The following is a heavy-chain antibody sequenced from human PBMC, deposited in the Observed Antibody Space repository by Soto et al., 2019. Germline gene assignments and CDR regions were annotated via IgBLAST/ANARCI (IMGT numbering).Heavy chain of an antibody. CDR3: SRMYCSSISCDDSFDP. J-gene: IGHJ3*01. Sequence: GGSLRLSCAASGFTFSSYWMSWVRQAPGKGLEWVANIKQDGSEKYYVDSVKGRFTISRDNAKNSLYLQMNSLSAEDTAVYSCSRMYCSSISCDDSFDPWGQGTMVTVSS. D-gene: IGHD2-2*01. V-gene: IGHV3-7*01. CDR1: GFTFSSYW. CDR2: IKQDGSEK.